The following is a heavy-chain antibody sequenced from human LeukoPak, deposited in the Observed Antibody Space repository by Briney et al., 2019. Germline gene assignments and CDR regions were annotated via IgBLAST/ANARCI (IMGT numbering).Heavy chain of an antibody. CDR3: ARDPYGSGDL. D-gene: IGHD3-10*01. V-gene: IGHV4-38-2*02. Sequence: PSETLSLTCTVSGYSISSGYYWGWIRQPPGKGLEWIGSIYHSGSTYYNPSLKSRVTISVDTSKNQFSLKLSSVTAADTAVYYCARDPYGSGDLWGRGTLVTVSS. CDR1: GYSISSGYY. J-gene: IGHJ2*01. CDR2: IYHSGST.